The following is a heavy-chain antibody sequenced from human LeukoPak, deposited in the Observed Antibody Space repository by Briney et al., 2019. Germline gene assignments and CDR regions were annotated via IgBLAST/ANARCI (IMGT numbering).Heavy chain of an antibody. CDR1: GYTFTSYD. CDR2: MNPNSGNT. V-gene: IGHV1-8*01. CDR3: ARGSLAHPNQLRYFDWLYYYYYGMDV. J-gene: IGHJ6*02. D-gene: IGHD3-9*01. Sequence: GASVKVSCKASGYTFTSYDINWVRQATGQGLEWMGWMNPNSGNTGYAQKFQGRVTMTRNTSISTAYMELSSLRSEDTAVYYCARGSLAHPNQLRYFDWLYYYYYGMDVWGQGTTVTVSS.